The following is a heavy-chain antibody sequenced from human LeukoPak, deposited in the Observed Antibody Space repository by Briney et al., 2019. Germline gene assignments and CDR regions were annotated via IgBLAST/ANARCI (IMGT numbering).Heavy chain of an antibody. Sequence: GASVKVSCKASRDTFSRDTISWVRQAPGQGLEWLGGIIPLLAIANYAQKFQGRVTITTDESTSIAYMELSSLRSEDTAVYYCARVVVVAGVLDAFDIWGQGTKVTVSS. CDR3: ARVVVVAGVLDAFDI. J-gene: IGHJ3*02. CDR1: RDTFSRDT. V-gene: IGHV1-69*05. D-gene: IGHD2-15*01. CDR2: IIPLLAIA.